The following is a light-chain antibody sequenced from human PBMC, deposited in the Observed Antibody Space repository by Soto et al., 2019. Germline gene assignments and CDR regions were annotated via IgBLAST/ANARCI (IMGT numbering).Light chain of an antibody. CDR3: QHYKTWPLA. CDR2: GAS. Sequence: ENVLTQSPGTLSLSPGERATLSCRASQSFTSRSLAWYQQKPGLAPRLLISGASNRAAGIPDRFSGSGSGTDFTLTISRLEPEDFAVYYCQHYKTWPLAFGGGTKVDIK. V-gene: IGKV3-20*01. CDR1: QSFTSRS. J-gene: IGKJ4*01.